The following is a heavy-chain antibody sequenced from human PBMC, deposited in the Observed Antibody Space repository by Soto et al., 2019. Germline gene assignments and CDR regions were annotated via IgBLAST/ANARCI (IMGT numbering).Heavy chain of an antibody. CDR3: ARGLYGAYGQDV. D-gene: IGHD4-17*01. V-gene: IGHV3-74*01. J-gene: IGHJ4*02. Sequence: EVQLVESGENLVQPGGSLRLSCAASGFTFSNYWIHWVRQAPGKGLVWVSRIKGDEITTNYADSVKGRFTISRDNAKNTVFLQMHSLRAEDTALYYCARGLYGAYGQDVWGQGILVTVSS. CDR2: IKGDEITT. CDR1: GFTFSNYW.